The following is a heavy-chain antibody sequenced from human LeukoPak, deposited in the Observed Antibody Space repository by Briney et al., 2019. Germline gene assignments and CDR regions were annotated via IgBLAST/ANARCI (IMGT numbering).Heavy chain of an antibody. J-gene: IGHJ4*02. V-gene: IGHV4-34*01. D-gene: IGHD3-22*01. Sequence: SETLSLTCTVSGGSISSYYWSWIRQPPGKGLEWIGEINHSGSTNYNPSLKSRVTISVDTSKNQFSLKLSSVTAADTAVYYCARVLKYSYYYDSSGYYGPLDYWGQGTLVTVSS. CDR3: ARVLKYSYYYDSSGYYGPLDY. CDR1: GGSISSYY. CDR2: INHSGST.